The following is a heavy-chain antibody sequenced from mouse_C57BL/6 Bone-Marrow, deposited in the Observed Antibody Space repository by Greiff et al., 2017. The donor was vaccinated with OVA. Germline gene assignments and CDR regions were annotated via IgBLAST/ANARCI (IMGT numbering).Heavy chain of an antibody. CDR3: ARWEIYYYGSSPFAY. CDR1: GYTFTSYG. D-gene: IGHD1-1*01. J-gene: IGHJ3*01. CDR2: IYPRSGNT. V-gene: IGHV1-81*01. Sequence: QVQLQQSGAELARPGASVKLSCKASGYTFTSYGISWVKQSTGQGLEWIGEIYPRSGNTYYNEKFKGKATLTADKSSSTAYRELRSLTSEDSAVYCGARWEIYYYGSSPFAYWGQGTLVTVSA.